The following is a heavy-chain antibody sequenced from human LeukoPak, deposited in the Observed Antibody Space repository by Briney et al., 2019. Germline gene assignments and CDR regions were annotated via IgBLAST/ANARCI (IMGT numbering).Heavy chain of an antibody. D-gene: IGHD2-2*01. V-gene: IGHV4-59*01. Sequence: PSETLSLTCTVSGGSINSYYWSWIRQPPGKGLEWIGYIYYSGSTNYNPSLKSRVTISVDTSKNQFSLKLSSVTAADTAVYYCARGSERLSRKMDVWGKGTTVTVSS. J-gene: IGHJ6*04. CDR2: IYYSGST. CDR1: GGSINSYY. CDR3: ARGSERLSRKMDV.